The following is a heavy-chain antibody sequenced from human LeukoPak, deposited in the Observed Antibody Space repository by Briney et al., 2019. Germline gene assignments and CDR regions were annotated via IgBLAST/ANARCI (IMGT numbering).Heavy chain of an antibody. J-gene: IGHJ4*02. CDR1: GFTFSGYA. D-gene: IGHD6-19*01. CDR2: ISGRDATT. V-gene: IGHV3-23*01. CDR3: AKPHYTIGWYYFDY. Sequence: PGGSLRLSCAASGFTFSGYAMSWVRQAPGKGLEWVSAISGRDATTYYSDSVKGRFTVSRDNSMNTLFLQMNSLRADDTAVYYCAKPHYTIGWYYFDYWGQGTLVTVPS.